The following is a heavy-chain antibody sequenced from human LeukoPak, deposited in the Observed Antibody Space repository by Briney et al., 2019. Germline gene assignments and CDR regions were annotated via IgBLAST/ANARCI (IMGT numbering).Heavy chain of an antibody. CDR1: GGSISSGGYY. CDR2: IYYSGST. J-gene: IGHJ3*02. D-gene: IGHD2-8*02. V-gene: IGHV4-31*03. CDR3: ARGSESGQAGGAFDI. Sequence: SETLSLTCTVSGGSISSGGYYWSWIRQHPGKGLEWIGYIYYSGSTYYNPSLKSRVTISVDTSKNQFSLKLSSVTAADTAVYYCARGSESGQAGGAFDIWGQGTMVTVSS.